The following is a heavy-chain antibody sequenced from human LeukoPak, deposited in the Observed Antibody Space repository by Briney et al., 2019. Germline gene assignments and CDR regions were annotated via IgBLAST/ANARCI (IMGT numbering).Heavy chain of an antibody. D-gene: IGHD1/OR15-1a*01. CDR1: GYTFTSHY. Sequence: GSVEVSCKASGYTFTSHYIHWVRHAPGQGLAWMGVINPNGVSTSHSQKFQGRVTMTRGMSTNTAYMELSSLRSEDTAVYYCARDLMEQVTMASAYWGQGTLVTVSS. V-gene: IGHV1-46*01. CDR3: ARDLMEQVTMASAY. CDR2: INPNGVST. J-gene: IGHJ4*02.